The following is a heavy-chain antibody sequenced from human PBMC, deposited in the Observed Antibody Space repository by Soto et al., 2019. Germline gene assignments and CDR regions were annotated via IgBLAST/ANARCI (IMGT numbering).Heavy chain of an antibody. V-gene: IGHV3-23*01. CDR3: AKNLMGSTVTTSWFDP. Sequence: GGSLRLSCAASGFIFSSYAMSWVRQAPGKGLDWVSAISGSGDSTYYADSVKGRFTISRDNSKNTLYLQMNSLRAEDTAVYYCAKNLMGSTVTTSWFDPWGQGTLVTVSS. D-gene: IGHD4-17*01. J-gene: IGHJ5*02. CDR2: ISGSGDST. CDR1: GFIFSSYA.